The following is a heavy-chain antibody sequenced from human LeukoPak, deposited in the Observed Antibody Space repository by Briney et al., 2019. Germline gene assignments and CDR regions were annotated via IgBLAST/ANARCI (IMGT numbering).Heavy chain of an antibody. Sequence: GASVKVSCKASGYTFTGYSIHWVRQVPGQGLERMGWINPNNGATNYAKKFQGRVTMTRDTSITTAYMELSRLRSDDTAVYYCARHIRSSRFQGHSSSYYLYYYYMDVWGKGTTVIVSS. D-gene: IGHD6-13*01. CDR2: INPNNGAT. V-gene: IGHV1-2*02. CDR1: GYTFTGYS. CDR3: ARHIRSSRFQGHSSSYYLYYYYMDV. J-gene: IGHJ6*03.